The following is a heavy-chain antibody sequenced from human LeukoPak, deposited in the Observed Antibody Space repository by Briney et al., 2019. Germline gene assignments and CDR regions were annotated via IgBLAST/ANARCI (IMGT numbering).Heavy chain of an antibody. CDR1: GYTFSSYA. V-gene: IGHV7-4-1*02. CDR3: ARSNNDGDYLGVGFDY. J-gene: IGHJ4*02. Sequence: GASVKVSCKASGYTFSSYAMNWVRQAPGQGLEWMGWINTNTGNPTYAQGFTGRFVFSLDTSVSTAYLQISSLQAEDTAVYYCARSNNDGDYLGVGFDYWGLGTLVTVSS. CDR2: INTNTGNP. D-gene: IGHD4-17*01.